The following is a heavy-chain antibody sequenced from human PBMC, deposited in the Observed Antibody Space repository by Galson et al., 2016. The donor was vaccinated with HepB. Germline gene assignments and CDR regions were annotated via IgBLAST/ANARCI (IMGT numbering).Heavy chain of an antibody. Sequence: SLRLSCAASGFTFDHYAMHWVRQAPGKGLEWVSGISWNSGSIGYADSVKGRSTISRDNAKNSLYLQMNSLRAGDTALYYCAKDSGAYYYDSSGYRRNAFDIWGQGTVATVSS. CDR1: GFTFDHYA. D-gene: IGHD3-22*01. V-gene: IGHV3-9*01. CDR2: ISWNSGSI. CDR3: AKDSGAYYYDSSGYRRNAFDI. J-gene: IGHJ3*02.